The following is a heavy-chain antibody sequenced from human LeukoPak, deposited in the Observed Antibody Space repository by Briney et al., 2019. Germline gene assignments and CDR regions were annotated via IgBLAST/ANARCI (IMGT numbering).Heavy chain of an antibody. J-gene: IGHJ4*02. Sequence: GGSLRLSCAASGFNVGNNYMSWVRQAPGKGLEWVPVIYSGGSIYYADAVKGRFTISRDSSRNTLYLQMNSLRAEDTAVYYCARDDYSGPSGYWGQGTLVTVSS. CDR2: IYSGGSI. CDR1: GFNVGNNY. CDR3: ARDDYSGPSGY. V-gene: IGHV3-66*01. D-gene: IGHD4-11*01.